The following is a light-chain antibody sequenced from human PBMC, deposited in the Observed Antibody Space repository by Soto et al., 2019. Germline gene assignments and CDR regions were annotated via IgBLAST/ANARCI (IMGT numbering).Light chain of an antibody. V-gene: IGKV3-11*01. CDR2: GAS. J-gene: IGKJ1*01. CDR1: QSLSGT. Sequence: EIVVTQSPATLALSPGERATLSCRASQSLSGTLAWFQQKPGQPPRLLIYGASNRATGIPARFTASGSGTDFTLTISSLEPEDFAVYYCQQRTLWPPPFGQGPKVDIK. CDR3: QQRTLWPPP.